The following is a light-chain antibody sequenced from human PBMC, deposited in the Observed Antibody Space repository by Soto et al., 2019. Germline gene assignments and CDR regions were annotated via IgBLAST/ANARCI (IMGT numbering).Light chain of an antibody. V-gene: IGLV2-14*01. J-gene: IGLJ1*01. Sequence: QSVLTQPASVSGSPGQSITISCTGTSSDVGGYNSVSWYQQHPGKAPKLMIYNVSNRPSGVSNRFSGSKSGNTASLTISGLQAEDEADYYCSSYTSSRTYVFGTVTKVTVL. CDR2: NVS. CDR1: SSDVGGYNS. CDR3: SSYTSSRTYV.